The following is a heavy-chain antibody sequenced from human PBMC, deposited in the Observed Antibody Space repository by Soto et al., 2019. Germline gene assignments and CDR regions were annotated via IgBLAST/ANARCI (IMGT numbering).Heavy chain of an antibody. V-gene: IGHV3-15*07. CDR1: GFTFSNAW. CDR2: IKTKTDGGTS. J-gene: IGHJ4*02. Sequence: GGSLRLSCAASGFTFSNAWMTWVRQAPGKGLEWVGRIKTKTDGGTSDYAASVKGRFTISRDDSKKTAYLQMNNLESEDTAVYYCSRDDSAWFFNWGRGTLVTVSS. CDR3: SRDDSAWFFN. D-gene: IGHD1-1*01.